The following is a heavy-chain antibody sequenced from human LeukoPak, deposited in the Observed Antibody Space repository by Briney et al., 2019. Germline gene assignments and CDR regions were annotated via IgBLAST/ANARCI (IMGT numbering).Heavy chain of an antibody. CDR3: ARARIDSSDYSLFDY. CDR1: GGSISSYY. D-gene: IGHD3-22*01. J-gene: IGHJ4*02. V-gene: IGHV4-59*08. CDR2: IYYSGRT. Sequence: SETLSLTCTVSGGSISSYYWSWIRQPPGKGLEWIGYIYYSGRTNYNPSLKSRVTISVDTSKTQFSLKVSSVTAADTAVYYCARARIDSSDYSLFDYWGQGTLVTVSS.